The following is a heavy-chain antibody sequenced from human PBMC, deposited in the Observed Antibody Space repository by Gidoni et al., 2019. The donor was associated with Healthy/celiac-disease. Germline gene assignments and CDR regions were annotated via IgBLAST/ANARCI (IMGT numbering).Heavy chain of an antibody. D-gene: IGHD3-22*01. V-gene: IGHV1-69*01. CDR2: LIPIFGTA. CDR3: AFKSTPIPYDSSGYEDAFDI. CDR1: GGTFSSYA. Sequence: QVQLVQSGAEVKKPGSSVKVSCKASGGTFSSYAISWVRQAPGQGLEWMGGLIPIFGTANYAQKFQGRVKITAEESTSTAYMELSSLRSEDTAVYYCAFKSTPIPYDSSGYEDAFDIWGQGTMVTVFS. J-gene: IGHJ3*02.